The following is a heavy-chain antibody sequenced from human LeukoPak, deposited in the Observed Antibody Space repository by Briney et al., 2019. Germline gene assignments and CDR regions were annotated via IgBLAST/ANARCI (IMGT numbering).Heavy chain of an antibody. Sequence: GGSLRLSCAASGFTFSSYTMSWVRQAPGKGLEWVSTITTSDGNTHYADSVKGRFTVSRDNSKNTLYLQMNSLRAEDTAVYYCAKDGGLWVSAHWGDSWGRGTLVTVSS. CDR2: ITTSDGNT. V-gene: IGHV3-23*01. D-gene: IGHD7-27*01. CDR3: AKDGGLWVSAHWGDS. J-gene: IGHJ4*02. CDR1: GFTFSSYT.